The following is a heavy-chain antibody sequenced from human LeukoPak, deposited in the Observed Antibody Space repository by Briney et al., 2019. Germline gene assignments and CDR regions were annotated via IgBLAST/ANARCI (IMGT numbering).Heavy chain of an antibody. CDR1: GFTFDDYG. Sequence: PGGSLRLSCAASGFTFDDYGMSWVRQAPGKGLEWVSGINWNGGSTGYADSVKGRFTISRDNAKNSLYLQMNSLRAEDTALYYCARAHYYDSSGYSLGDYWGQGTLVTVSS. CDR3: ARAHYYDSSGYSLGDY. J-gene: IGHJ4*02. CDR2: INWNGGST. V-gene: IGHV3-20*04. D-gene: IGHD3-22*01.